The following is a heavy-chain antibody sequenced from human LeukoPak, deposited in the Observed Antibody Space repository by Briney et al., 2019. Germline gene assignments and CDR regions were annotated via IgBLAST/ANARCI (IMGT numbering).Heavy chain of an antibody. CDR3: ASRSTGTAAYYYYYMDV. CDR1: GGTFSSYA. J-gene: IGHJ6*03. CDR2: IIPIFGTA. V-gene: IGHV1-69*05. Sequence: SVKVSCKASGGTFSSYAISWVRQAPGQGLEWMGGIIPIFGTANYAQKFQGRVTITTDESTSTAYMELSSLRSEDTAVYYWASRSTGTAAYYYYYMDVWGKGTTVTVSS. D-gene: IGHD1-1*01.